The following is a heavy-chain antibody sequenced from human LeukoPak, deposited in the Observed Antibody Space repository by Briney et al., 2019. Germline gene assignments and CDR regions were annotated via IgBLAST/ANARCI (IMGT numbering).Heavy chain of an antibody. V-gene: IGHV4-59*01. CDR1: GGSISSYY. Sequence: TTSETLSLTCTVSGGSISSYYWSWIRQPPGKGLEWIGYIYYSGSTNYNPSLKSRVTISVDTSKNQFSLKLSSVTAADTAVYYCARGGHYDFWSGLPGGYWFDPWGQGTLVTVSS. CDR2: IYYSGST. CDR3: ARGGHYDFWSGLPGGYWFDP. D-gene: IGHD3-3*01. J-gene: IGHJ5*02.